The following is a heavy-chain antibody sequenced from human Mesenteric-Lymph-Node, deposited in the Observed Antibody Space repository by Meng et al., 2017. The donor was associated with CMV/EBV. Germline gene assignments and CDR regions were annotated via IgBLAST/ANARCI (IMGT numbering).Heavy chain of an antibody. V-gene: IGHV3-7*01. CDR3: ARGRFTFDF. CDR1: KFTFGTYW. J-gene: IGHJ4*02. D-gene: IGHD4-17*01. Sequence: GGSLRLSCAASKFTFGTYWMTWVRQAPGKGLEWVATIKEDGSEKYYVDSVKGRFTISRDNAKNSLDLQMSSLRAEDTAVYFCARGRFTFDFWGQGTLVTVSS. CDR2: IKEDGSEK.